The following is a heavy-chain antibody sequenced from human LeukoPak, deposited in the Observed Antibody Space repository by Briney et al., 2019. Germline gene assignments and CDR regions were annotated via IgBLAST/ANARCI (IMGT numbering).Heavy chain of an antibody. D-gene: IGHD1-7*01. Sequence: PSETLSLTCTVSGGSISSYYWSWIRQPPGKGLEWIGYIYYSGSTNYNPSLKSRVTISVDTSKNQFSLKLSSVTAADTAVYYCAREGTAQFDYWGQGTLVTVSS. CDR2: IYYSGST. CDR3: AREGTAQFDY. V-gene: IGHV4-59*12. J-gene: IGHJ4*02. CDR1: GGSISSYY.